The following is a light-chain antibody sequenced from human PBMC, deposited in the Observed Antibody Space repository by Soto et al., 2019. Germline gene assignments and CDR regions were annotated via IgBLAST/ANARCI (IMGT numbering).Light chain of an antibody. CDR2: AAS. J-gene: IGKJ3*01. Sequence: DIQMTQSPSSVSASVGDRVTITCRASQGINSWLAWYQQKPGKAPKLLINAASGLQSGVPSRFSGSGSGTDFTLTISSLQPEDFATYYCQRANSFPFAFGPGTTVDIK. CDR1: QGINSW. V-gene: IGKV1-12*01. CDR3: QRANSFPFA.